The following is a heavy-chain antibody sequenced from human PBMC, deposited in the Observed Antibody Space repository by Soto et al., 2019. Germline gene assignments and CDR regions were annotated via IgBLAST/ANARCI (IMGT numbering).Heavy chain of an antibody. V-gene: IGHV3-33*01. CDR1: GFTFSSYG. Sequence: PGGSLRLSCAASGFTFSSYGMHWVRQAPGKGLEWVAVIWYDRSNKYYADSVKGRFTISRDNSKNTLYLQMNSLRAADTAVYYCARQGGYSYGYGSSFDYWGQGTLVTVSS. D-gene: IGHD5-18*01. CDR2: IWYDRSNK. CDR3: ARQGGYSYGYGSSFDY. J-gene: IGHJ4*02.